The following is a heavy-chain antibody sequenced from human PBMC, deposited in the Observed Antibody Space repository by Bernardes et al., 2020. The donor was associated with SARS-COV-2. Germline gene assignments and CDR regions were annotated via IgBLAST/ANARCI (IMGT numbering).Heavy chain of an antibody. CDR1: GFTFSSYA. Sequence: GESLRLSCAASGFTFSSYAMTWVRQAPGKGLEWVSTISSGGDGTYYADSVRGRFTISRDNSRNTLFMQMNSLRVEDTAVYYCAKMIWFGEFPLYFDHWGQGRLVTVAS. CDR2: ISSGGDGT. D-gene: IGHD3-10*01. J-gene: IGHJ4*02. CDR3: AKMIWFGEFPLYFDH. V-gene: IGHV3-23*01.